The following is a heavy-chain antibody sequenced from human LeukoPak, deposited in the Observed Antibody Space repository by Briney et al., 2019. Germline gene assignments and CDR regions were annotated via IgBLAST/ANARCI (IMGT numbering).Heavy chain of an antibody. Sequence: PGGSLRLSCAASGFTFNTYAMNWVRQAPGKGLEWVSHITGSSSYIYYADSVQGRFTISRDNARNSLYLQLNNLRAEDTAVYYCVREITSYRYCDYWGQGTLVTVSS. J-gene: IGHJ4*02. CDR3: VREITSYRYCDY. CDR2: ITGSSSYI. CDR1: GFTFNTYA. V-gene: IGHV3-21*01. D-gene: IGHD3-16*02.